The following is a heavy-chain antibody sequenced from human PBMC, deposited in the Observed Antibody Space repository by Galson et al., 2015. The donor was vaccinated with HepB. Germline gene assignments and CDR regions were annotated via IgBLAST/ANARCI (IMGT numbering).Heavy chain of an antibody. Sequence: SVKVSCKASGYIFTNYAIHWVRQAPGQSLEWMGWINAGIGNTKYSQKFKGRVTISRDTSANVVFMELTSLRSEDTAVYYCARTYYDMLTGVVSDAFDMWGQGTKVTVSS. V-gene: IGHV1-3*01. D-gene: IGHD3-9*01. CDR3: ARTYYDMLTGVVSDAFDM. CDR1: GYIFTNYA. CDR2: INAGIGNT. J-gene: IGHJ3*02.